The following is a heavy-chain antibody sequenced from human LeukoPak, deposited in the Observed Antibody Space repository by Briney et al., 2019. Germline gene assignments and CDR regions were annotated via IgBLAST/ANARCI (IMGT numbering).Heavy chain of an antibody. Sequence: PGGSLRLSCAASGFTFSSYSMNWVRQAPGKGLEWVSAISGSGGSTYYADSVKGRFTISRDNSKNTLYLQMNSLRAEDTAVYYCAKGLTGGYYYYYYMDVWGKGTTVTVSS. V-gene: IGHV3-23*01. CDR1: GFTFSSYS. CDR3: AKGLTGGYYYYYYMDV. CDR2: ISGSGGST. D-gene: IGHD1-26*01. J-gene: IGHJ6*03.